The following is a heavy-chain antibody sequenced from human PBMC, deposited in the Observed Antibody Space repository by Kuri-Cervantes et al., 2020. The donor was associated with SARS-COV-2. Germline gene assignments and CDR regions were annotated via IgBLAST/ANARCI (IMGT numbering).Heavy chain of an antibody. CDR3: AGRITYYDFWSGYSAVDY. Sequence: GESLKISCAASGFTFSSYAKHWVRQAPGKGLEWVAVISYDGSNKYYADSVKGRFTISRDNSKNSLYLQMNSLRAEDTAVYYCAGRITYYDFWSGYSAVDYWGQGTLVTVSS. V-gene: IGHV3-30-3*01. CDR1: GFTFSSYA. J-gene: IGHJ4*02. D-gene: IGHD3-3*01. CDR2: ISYDGSNK.